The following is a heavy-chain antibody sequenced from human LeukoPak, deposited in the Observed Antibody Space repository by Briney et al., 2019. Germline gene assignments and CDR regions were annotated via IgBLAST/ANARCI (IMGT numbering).Heavy chain of an antibody. J-gene: IGHJ6*03. CDR2: ISWNSGNI. V-gene: IGHV3-9*01. D-gene: IGHD6-13*01. CDR3: AKGGIHRGYYYYYMDV. CDR1: GFTFDDYA. Sequence: PGRSLRLSCAASGFTFDDYAMHWVRQAPGKGLEWVSGISWNSGNIGYADSVKGRFTISRDNAKNSLYLQMNSLRPEDTALYYCAKGGIHRGYYYYYMDVWGKGTTVTISS.